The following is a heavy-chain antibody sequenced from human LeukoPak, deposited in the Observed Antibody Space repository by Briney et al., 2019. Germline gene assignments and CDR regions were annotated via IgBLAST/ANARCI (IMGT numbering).Heavy chain of an antibody. J-gene: IGHJ5*02. D-gene: IGHD3-10*01. Sequence: GGSLRLSCAASGFTFSSYWMNWVRQAPGKGLEWVANIKQDGSEKYSVDSVKGRFTISRDNAKSSLYLQMNSLRAEDTAVYYCASGNAMVRGVPIWFDPWGQGTLVTVSS. CDR3: ASGNAMVRGVPIWFDP. CDR1: GFTFSSYW. CDR2: IKQDGSEK. V-gene: IGHV3-7*01.